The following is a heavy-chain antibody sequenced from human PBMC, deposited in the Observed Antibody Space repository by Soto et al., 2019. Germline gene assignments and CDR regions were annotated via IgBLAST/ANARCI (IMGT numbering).Heavy chain of an antibody. Sequence: ASVKVSCKASGYTFTSYGISWVRQAPGQGLEWMGWISAYNGNTNYAQKLQGRATMTTDTSTSTAYTELRRLRSDDPAVYYRVRDAIDSVTGYYTLLAYYGMDGWGRRTTGTVSS. CDR2: ISAYNGNT. CDR3: VRDAIDSVTGYYTLLAYYGMDG. D-gene: IGHD3-9*01. CDR1: GYTFTSYG. J-gene: IGHJ6*02. V-gene: IGHV1-18*01.